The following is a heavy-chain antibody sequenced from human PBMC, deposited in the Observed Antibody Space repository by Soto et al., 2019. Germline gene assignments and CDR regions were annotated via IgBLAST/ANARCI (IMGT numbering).Heavy chain of an antibody. CDR2: INPNSGGT. V-gene: IGHV1-2*04. CDR3: ARDRRAFSGWYVIDY. CDR1: GYTSTGYY. J-gene: IGHJ4*02. Sequence: ASVKVSCKASGYTSTGYYMHWVRQAPGQGLEWMGWINPNSGGTNYAQKFQGWVTMTRDTSISTAYMELSRLRSDDTAVYYCARDRRAFSGWYVIDYWGQGTLVNVSS. D-gene: IGHD6-19*01.